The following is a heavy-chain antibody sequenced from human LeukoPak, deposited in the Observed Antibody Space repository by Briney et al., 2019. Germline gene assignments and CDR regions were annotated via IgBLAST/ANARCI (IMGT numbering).Heavy chain of an antibody. J-gene: IGHJ4*02. CDR1: GFIFNNYW. Sequence: GGSLRLSCAASGFIFNNYWLTWVRQSPGKGLEWLASIKQDGREKKYVDSVKGRFTISRDNAKNSLYLQMNTLRAEDTAVYYCARFSSLEELSLFRYWGQGTLVTVSS. D-gene: IGHD3-16*02. V-gene: IGHV3-7*01. CDR2: IKQDGREK. CDR3: ARFSSLEELSLFRY.